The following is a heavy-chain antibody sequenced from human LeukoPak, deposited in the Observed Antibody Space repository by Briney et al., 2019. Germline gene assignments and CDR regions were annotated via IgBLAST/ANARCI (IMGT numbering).Heavy chain of an antibody. CDR1: GGSFSGYY. Sequence: PSETLSLTCAVYGGSFSGYYWSWIRQPPGKGLEWIGEINHSGSTNYNPSLKSRVTISVDTSKNQFSLKLSSVTAAATAVYYCARAISSSWYVFDYWGQGTLVTVSS. CDR3: ARAISSSWYVFDY. CDR2: INHSGST. J-gene: IGHJ4*02. D-gene: IGHD6-13*01. V-gene: IGHV4-34*01.